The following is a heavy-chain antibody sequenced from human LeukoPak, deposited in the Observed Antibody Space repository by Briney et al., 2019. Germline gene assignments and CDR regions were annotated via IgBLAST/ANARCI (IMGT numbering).Heavy chain of an antibody. V-gene: IGHV1-2*06. CDR2: INPNSGGT. Sequence: ASVKVSCKASGGTFSSYAISWVRQAPGQGLEWMGRINPNSGGTNYAQKFQGRVTMTRDTSISTAYMELSRLRSDDTAVYYRARGLYSSSWYVDYWGQGTLVTVSS. D-gene: IGHD6-13*01. CDR1: GGTFSSYA. CDR3: ARGLYSSSWYVDY. J-gene: IGHJ4*01.